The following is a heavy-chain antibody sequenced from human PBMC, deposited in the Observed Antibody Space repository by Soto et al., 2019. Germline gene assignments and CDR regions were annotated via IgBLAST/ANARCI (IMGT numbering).Heavy chain of an antibody. CDR3: ARIHYYDFWVDP. J-gene: IGHJ5*02. V-gene: IGHV1-69*06. Sequence: QVQLVQSGAEVKKPGSSVKVSCKASGGTFSSYAISWVRQAPGQGLEWMGGVIPIFGTANYAQKFQGRVTITADKSTSTDYMELSSLRSEYTAVYYCARIHYYDFWVDPWGQGTLVTVSS. CDR1: GGTFSSYA. D-gene: IGHD3-22*01. CDR2: VIPIFGTA.